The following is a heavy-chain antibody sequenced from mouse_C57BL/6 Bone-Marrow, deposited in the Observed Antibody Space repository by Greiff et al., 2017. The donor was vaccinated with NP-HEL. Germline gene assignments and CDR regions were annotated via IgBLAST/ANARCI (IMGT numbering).Heavy chain of an antibody. Sequence: EVKLMESGGGLVKPGGSLKLSCAASGFTFSSYAMSWVRQTPEKRLEWVATISDGGSYTYYPDNVKGRFTISRDNAKNNLYLQMSHLKSEDTAMYYCAKGYYGSPDWYFDVWGTGTTVTVSS. D-gene: IGHD1-1*01. J-gene: IGHJ1*03. CDR3: AKGYYGSPDWYFDV. CDR2: ISDGGSYT. V-gene: IGHV5-4*03. CDR1: GFTFSSYA.